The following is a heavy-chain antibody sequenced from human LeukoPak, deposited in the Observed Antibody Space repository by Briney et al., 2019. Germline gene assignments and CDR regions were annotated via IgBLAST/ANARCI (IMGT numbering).Heavy chain of an antibody. CDR1: GFTFNDYY. J-gene: IGHJ5*02. V-gene: IGHV3-11*01. Sequence: PGGSLRLSCAASGFTFNDYYMSWIRQAPGKGLEWLSYINIGGTNSHYADSVKGRFTISRDNAKKSLYLEMNNLRAEDTAVYYCATDGAGFDTWGQGVLVTVSS. CDR3: ATDGAGFDT. CDR2: INIGGTNS.